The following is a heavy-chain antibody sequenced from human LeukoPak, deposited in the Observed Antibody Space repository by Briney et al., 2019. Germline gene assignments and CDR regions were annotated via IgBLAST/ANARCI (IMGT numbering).Heavy chain of an antibody. V-gene: IGHV3-23*02. Sequence: SGGSLRLSCAASGFTFSSYDMTWVRQAPGRGLEWVSSIRPSGGNTYYGDSVKGRFTISRDYSKNTLYKQMNSLRAEDTAVYYCAKDEGAVAGSGRIDYWGQGTLVTVSS. CDR2: IRPSGGNT. J-gene: IGHJ4*02. CDR3: AKDEGAVAGSGRIDY. CDR1: GFTFSSYD. D-gene: IGHD6-19*01.